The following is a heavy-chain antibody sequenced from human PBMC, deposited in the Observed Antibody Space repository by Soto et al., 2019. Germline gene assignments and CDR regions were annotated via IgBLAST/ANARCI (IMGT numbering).Heavy chain of an antibody. V-gene: IGHV4-39*01. D-gene: IGHD3-22*01. CDR1: GGSISSSSYY. Sequence: SETLSLTCTVSGGSISSSSYYWGWIRQPPGKGLEWIGNVYYGGSTYYNPSLKSRVTISVETSKSQFSLKLSSVTAADTAVYYCAGGDYYHSSGYYFYYYTTDVWGQGTTVTVSS. CDR3: AGGDYYHSSGYYFYYYTTDV. CDR2: VYYGGST. J-gene: IGHJ6*02.